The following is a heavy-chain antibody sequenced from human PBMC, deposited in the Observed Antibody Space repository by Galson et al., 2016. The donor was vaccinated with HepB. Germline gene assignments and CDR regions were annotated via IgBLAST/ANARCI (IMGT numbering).Heavy chain of an antibody. J-gene: IGHJ5*02. V-gene: IGHV4-4*02. CDR1: GVSISNNNW. Sequence: SETLSLTCSVSGVSISNNNWWTWVRQSPGMGLEWIGEIFHSGTTNFNPAFKSRVLMSVDRSTNQFSLTLNFVTAADTAIYYCARRKSRVAAANWFDPWGQGTLVTVSS. CDR2: IFHSGTT. D-gene: IGHD6-13*01. CDR3: ARRKSRVAAANWFDP.